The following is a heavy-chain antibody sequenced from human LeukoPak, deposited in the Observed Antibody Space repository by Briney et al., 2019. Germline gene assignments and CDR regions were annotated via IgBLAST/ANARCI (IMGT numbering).Heavy chain of an antibody. D-gene: IGHD2-2*02. CDR2: ISYDGSNK. CDR3: AKDQGGGYCSSTSCYMDWFDP. J-gene: IGHJ5*02. Sequence: GRSLRLSCAAPGFTFSSYGMHWVRQAPGKGLEWVAVISYDGSNKYYADFVKGRFTISRDNSKNTLYLQMNSLRAEDTAVYYCAKDQGGGYCSSTSCYMDWFDPWGQGTLVTVSS. CDR1: GFTFSSYG. V-gene: IGHV3-30*18.